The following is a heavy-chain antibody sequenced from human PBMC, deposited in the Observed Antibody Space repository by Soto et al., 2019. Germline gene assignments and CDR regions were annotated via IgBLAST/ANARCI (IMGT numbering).Heavy chain of an antibody. V-gene: IGHV4-39*01. CDR2: IYYSGST. Sequence: SETLSLTCTVSGGSIGYSNYYWGWIRQPPGKALEWIGTIYYSGSTYYNPSLKSRVTMSVDTSKNQFSLKLTSVAAADTAVYYCAKLVVPTSSWFDPWGQGTQVTVSS. CDR3: AKLVVPTSSWFDP. J-gene: IGHJ5*02. D-gene: IGHD2-21*01. CDR1: GGSIGYSNYY.